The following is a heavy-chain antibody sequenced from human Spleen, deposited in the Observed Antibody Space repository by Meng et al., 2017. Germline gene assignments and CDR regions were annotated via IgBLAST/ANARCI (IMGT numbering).Heavy chain of an antibody. J-gene: IGHJ5*01. D-gene: IGHD6-13*01. CDR2: ISSSSTI. CDR1: GFTFDDYA. Sequence: GESLKISCAASGFTFDDYAMHWVRQAPGKGLEWVSSISSSSTIYYADSVEGRFTISRDNAKNSLYLQMNSLRAEDTAVYYCARTLGPSYSTSWYDSWGQGTLVTVSS. CDR3: ARTLGPSYSTSWYDS. V-gene: IGHV3-69-1*01.